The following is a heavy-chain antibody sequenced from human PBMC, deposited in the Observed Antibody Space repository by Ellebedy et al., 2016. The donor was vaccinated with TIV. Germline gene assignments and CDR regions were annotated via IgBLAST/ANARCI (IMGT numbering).Heavy chain of an antibody. CDR1: GFTFSGSA. Sequence: GESLKISXAASGFTFSGSAMHWVHQASGKGLEWVGRIRSKTNSYATAYAASVKGRFTISRDDSKNTAYLQMNSLKTEDTAVYYCTTGRSDYYHYYGMDVWGQGTTVTVSS. J-gene: IGHJ6*02. CDR2: IRSKTNSYAT. CDR3: TTGRSDYYHYYGMDV. V-gene: IGHV3-73*01.